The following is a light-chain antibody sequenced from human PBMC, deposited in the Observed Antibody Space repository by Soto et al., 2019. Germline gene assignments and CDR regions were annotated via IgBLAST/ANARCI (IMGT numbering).Light chain of an antibody. CDR3: QQYNDWPQT. V-gene: IGKV3-15*01. CDR1: QSVSSN. CDR2: GAS. Sequence: EIVMTQSPATLSVSPGERATLSCRASQSVSSNLAWYQQKPGQAPRLLIYGASTRATGIPARFSVRGSGTEFTLTITSLQAEDFAVYYCQQYNDWPQTFGQGTKLEVK. J-gene: IGKJ2*01.